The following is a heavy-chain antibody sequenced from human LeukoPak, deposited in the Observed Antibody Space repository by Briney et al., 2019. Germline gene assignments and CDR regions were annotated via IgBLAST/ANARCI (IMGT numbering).Heavy chain of an antibody. CDR1: GYTFTSYA. D-gene: IGHD6-6*01. CDR3: ARAGIEYSSSSGFDY. Sequence: ASVKVSCKASGYTFTSYAMHWVRPAPGQRLEWMGWINAGNGNTKYSQEFQGRVTITRDTSASTAYMELSSRRSEDMAVYYCARAGIEYSSSSGFDYWGQGTLVTVSS. CDR2: INAGNGNT. V-gene: IGHV1-3*03. J-gene: IGHJ4*02.